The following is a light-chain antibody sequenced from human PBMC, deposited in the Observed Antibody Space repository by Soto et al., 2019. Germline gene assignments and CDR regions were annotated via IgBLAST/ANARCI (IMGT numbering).Light chain of an antibody. Sequence: EIVLTQSPATLSLSPGERATLSCRASQTVSNYLAWYQQKPGQAPRLLIYDASIRATGIPARFSGSGSGTDFTLTIRSLEPEDFAVYYCQQRSNWPPITFGQGTRLEIK. CDR1: QTVSNY. V-gene: IGKV3-11*01. CDR3: QQRSNWPPIT. CDR2: DAS. J-gene: IGKJ5*01.